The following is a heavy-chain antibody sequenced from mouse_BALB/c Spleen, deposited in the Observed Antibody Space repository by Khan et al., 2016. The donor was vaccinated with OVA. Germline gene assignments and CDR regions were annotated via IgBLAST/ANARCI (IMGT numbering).Heavy chain of an antibody. CDR1: GYSITSGYG. Sequence: EVQLVESGPGLVKPSQSLSLTCTVTGYSITSGYGWNWIRQFPGNKLEWMGYISYSGSTNYNPSLKRRISITRDTSKNQFFLQLNSVTTEDTATYYCARTARIKYWGQGTTLTVSS. J-gene: IGHJ2*01. V-gene: IGHV3-2*02. D-gene: IGHD1-2*01. CDR2: ISYSGST. CDR3: ARTARIKY.